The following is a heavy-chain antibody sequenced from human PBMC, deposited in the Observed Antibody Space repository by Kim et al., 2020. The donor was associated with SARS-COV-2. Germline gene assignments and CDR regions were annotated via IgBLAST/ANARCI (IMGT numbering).Heavy chain of an antibody. CDR1: GGSMKNYY. V-gene: IGHV4-4*08. CDR3: SRDPGEATVSGVDRFYY. Sequence: SETLSLTCTVSGGSMKNYYWNWVRRPPGKGLEWIGYIFSSGVSNFNTSFAGRVTMSVDTSKNQFSLSLTSVTAADTADYYCSRDPGEATVSGVDRFYY. D-gene: IGHD4-17*01. J-gene: IGHJ6*03. CDR2: IFSSGVS.